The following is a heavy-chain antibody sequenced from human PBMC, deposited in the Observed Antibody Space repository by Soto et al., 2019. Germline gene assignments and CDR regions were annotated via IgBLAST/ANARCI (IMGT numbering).Heavy chain of an antibody. J-gene: IGHJ5*02. Sequence: ASVKVSCKVSGYTLTELSMHWVRQAPGKGLEWMGGFDPGDGETIYAQKFQGRVTMTEDTSTDTAYMELSSLRSEDTAVYYCATSSWYGGRNWFDPWGQGTLVTVSS. CDR3: ATSSWYGGRNWFDP. CDR1: GYTLTELS. V-gene: IGHV1-24*01. D-gene: IGHD3-10*01. CDR2: FDPGDGET.